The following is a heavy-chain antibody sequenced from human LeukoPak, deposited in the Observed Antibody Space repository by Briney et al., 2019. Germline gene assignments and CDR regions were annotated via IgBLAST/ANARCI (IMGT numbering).Heavy chain of an antibody. Sequence: ASMKVSCKASGYTFTSYDISWVRQAPGQGLEWMGGIIPIFGTANYAQKFQGRVTITADESTSTAYMELSSLRSEDTAVYYCARGERDYGDHMDVWGKGTTVTVSS. V-gene: IGHV1-69*13. CDR3: ARGERDYGDHMDV. D-gene: IGHD4-17*01. J-gene: IGHJ6*03. CDR2: IIPIFGTA. CDR1: GYTFTSYD.